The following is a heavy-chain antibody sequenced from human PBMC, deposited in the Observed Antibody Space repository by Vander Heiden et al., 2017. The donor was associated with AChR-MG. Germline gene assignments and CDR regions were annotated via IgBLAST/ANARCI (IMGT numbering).Heavy chain of an antibody. V-gene: IGHV4-34*01. CDR3: ARGRWESSSYFKLVYFDY. CDR2: INHSGST. J-gene: IGHJ4*02. D-gene: IGHD6-6*01. CDR1: GVSFSGHY. Sequence: QVQLQQWGAGLLKPSETLSLTCAVYGVSFSGHYWSWIRQPPGKGLEWIGEINHSGSTNYNASLKRRVTISVDTSKNQFSLKLSSVTAAETAVYYCARGRWESSSYFKLVYFDYWGQGTLVTVSS.